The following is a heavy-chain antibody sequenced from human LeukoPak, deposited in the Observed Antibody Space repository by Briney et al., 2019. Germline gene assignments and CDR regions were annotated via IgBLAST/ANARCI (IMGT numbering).Heavy chain of an antibody. D-gene: IGHD1-26*01. CDR3: ARDKWEPYFDY. CDR1: GGSISSYY. Sequence: KSSETLSLTCTVSGGSISSYYWSWIRQPPGKGLEWIGYIYYSGNTNYNPSLKSRVTISVDTSKNQLSLKLSSVTAADTAVYYCARDKWEPYFDYWGQGTLVTVSS. V-gene: IGHV4-59*01. CDR2: IYYSGNT. J-gene: IGHJ4*02.